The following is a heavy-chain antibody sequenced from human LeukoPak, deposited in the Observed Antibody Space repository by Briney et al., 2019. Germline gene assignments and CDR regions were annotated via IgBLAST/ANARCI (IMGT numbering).Heavy chain of an antibody. D-gene: IGHD5-24*01. CDR2: IHPGDSDS. J-gene: IGHJ4*02. CDR1: GYRLTTYW. CDR3: ARRGDGYPLDY. V-gene: IGHV5-51*01. Sequence: GESLKISCKVSGYRLTTYWIAWVRQMPGKGLEWMGIIHPGDSDSIYSPSFQGQVTISADKSIRTAYLQWNSLKASDTAMYYCARRGDGYPLDYWGQGTLVTVSS.